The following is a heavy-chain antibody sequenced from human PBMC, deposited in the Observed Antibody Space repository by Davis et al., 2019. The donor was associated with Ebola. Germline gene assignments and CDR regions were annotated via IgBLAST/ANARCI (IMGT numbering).Heavy chain of an antibody. D-gene: IGHD2-8*01. CDR1: GFTFSSYG. CDR2: ISYDGSNK. CDR3: ARDVRHQWLHLDY. V-gene: IGHV3-30*03. Sequence: GESLKISCAASGFTFSSYGMHWVRQAPGKGLEWVAVISYDGSNKYYADSVKGRFTISRDNSKNTLYLQMNSLRAEDTAVYYCARDVRHQWLHLDYWGQGTLVTVSS. J-gene: IGHJ4*02.